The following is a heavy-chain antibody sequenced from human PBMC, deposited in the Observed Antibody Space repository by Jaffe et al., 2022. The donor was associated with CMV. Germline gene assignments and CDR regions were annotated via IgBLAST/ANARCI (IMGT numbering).Heavy chain of an antibody. CDR3: AKGPTTWYQLLYPPLDS. CDR2: ISGSDDTT. Sequence: EVQLLESGGGLVQPGESLRLSCAASGFTFSSYAMSWVRQAPGKGLEWVSRISGSDDTTFYADSVKGRFTVSRDHSKSTLYLQMNRLRAEDTAVYYCAKGPTTWYQLLYPPLDSWGQGTLVTVSS. CDR1: GFTFSSYA. V-gene: IGHV3-23*01. D-gene: IGHD2-2*02. J-gene: IGHJ4*02.